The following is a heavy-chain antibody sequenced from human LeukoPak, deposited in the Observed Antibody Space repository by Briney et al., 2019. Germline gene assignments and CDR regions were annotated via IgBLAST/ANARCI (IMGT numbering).Heavy chain of an antibody. Sequence: GGSLRLSCTASGFTFGDYAMSWVRQAPGKGLEWVGFIRSKAYGGTTEYAASVKGRFTISRDDSKSIAYLQMNSLKTEDTAVYYCTRAEWELPLDYYYYGMDVWGQGTTVTVSS. CDR2: IRSKAYGGTT. J-gene: IGHJ6*02. V-gene: IGHV3-49*04. CDR1: GFTFGDYA. CDR3: TRAEWELPLDYYYYGMDV. D-gene: IGHD1-26*01.